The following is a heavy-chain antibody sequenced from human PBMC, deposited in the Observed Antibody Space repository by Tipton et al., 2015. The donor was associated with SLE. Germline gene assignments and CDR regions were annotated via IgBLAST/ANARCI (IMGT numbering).Heavy chain of an antibody. J-gene: IGHJ6*02. V-gene: IGHV4-61*09. CDR3: ARDGKLWYYYYYYGMDV. Sequence: TLSLTCTVSGGSISSGSYFWSWFRQPAGKGLEWIGHIYTSGSTNYNPSLKSRVTISVDTSKNQFSLKLSSVTAADTAVYYCARDGKLWYYYYYYGMDVWGQGTTVTVSS. D-gene: IGHD3-10*01. CDR1: GGSISSGSYF. CDR2: IYTSGST.